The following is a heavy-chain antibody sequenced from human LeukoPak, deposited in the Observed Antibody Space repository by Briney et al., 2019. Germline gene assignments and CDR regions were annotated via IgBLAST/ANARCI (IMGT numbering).Heavy chain of an antibody. CDR3: ARDEANFYPTVGWFDP. CDR1: GGSISSSSYY. J-gene: IGHJ5*02. Sequence: SETLSLTCTVSGGSISSSSYYWGWIRQPPGKGLEWIGSIYYGGSTYYNPSLKSRVTISVDTSKNQFSLKLSSVTAADAAVYYCARDEANFYPTVGWFDPWGQGTLVTVSS. D-gene: IGHD2/OR15-2a*01. CDR2: IYYGGST. V-gene: IGHV4-39*07.